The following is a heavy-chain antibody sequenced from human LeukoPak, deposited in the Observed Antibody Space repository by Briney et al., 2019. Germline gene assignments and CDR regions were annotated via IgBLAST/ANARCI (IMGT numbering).Heavy chain of an antibody. D-gene: IGHD5-18*01. CDR2: IFPGDSRT. Sequence: GESLKISRKGSGYSFTSYWIGWVRPTPGEGLEWMGVIFPGDSRTRYNPSFEGRVTISADKSINTAYLQWSSLKASDTAMYYCACREFYSPWPGPWGQGTLVTVSS. CDR1: GYSFTSYW. CDR3: ACREFYSPWPGP. V-gene: IGHV5-51*01. J-gene: IGHJ5*01.